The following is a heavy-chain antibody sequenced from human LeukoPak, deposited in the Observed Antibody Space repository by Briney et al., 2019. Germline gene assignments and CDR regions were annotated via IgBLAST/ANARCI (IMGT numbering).Heavy chain of an antibody. CDR1: GYTFTGYY. CDR2: INPNSGGT. Sequence: ASVKVSCKASGYTFTGYYMHWVRQVPGQGLGWMGWINPNSGGTNYAQKFQGRVTMTRDTSISTAYMELSRLRSDDTAVYYCARDRAVAGYYYYGMDVWGQGTTVTVSS. D-gene: IGHD6-19*01. J-gene: IGHJ6*02. CDR3: ARDRAVAGYYYYGMDV. V-gene: IGHV1-2*02.